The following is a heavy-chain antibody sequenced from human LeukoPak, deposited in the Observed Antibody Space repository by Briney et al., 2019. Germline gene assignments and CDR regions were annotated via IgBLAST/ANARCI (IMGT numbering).Heavy chain of an antibody. D-gene: IGHD2-15*01. Sequence: SETLSLTCAVYGGSFSGYCWSWIRQPPGKGLEWIGEINHSGSTNYNPSLKSRVTISVDTSKNQFSLKLSSVTAADTAVYYCASEYVVVVAAIMWKWFDPWGQGTLVTVSS. CDR1: GGSFSGYC. CDR3: ASEYVVVVAAIMWKWFDP. V-gene: IGHV4-34*01. CDR2: INHSGST. J-gene: IGHJ5*02.